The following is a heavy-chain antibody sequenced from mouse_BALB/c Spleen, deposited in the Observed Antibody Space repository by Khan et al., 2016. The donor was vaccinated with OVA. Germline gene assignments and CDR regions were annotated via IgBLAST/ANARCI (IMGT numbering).Heavy chain of an antibody. CDR3: PRSSLLYFDY. CDR2: IDPDNGNT. CDR1: GFNIKDYY. V-gene: IGHV14-1*02. J-gene: IGHJ2*01. Sequence: VQLKQSGTELVRPGALVRLSCTASGFNIKDYYIHWVKQRPDRGLEWIGWIDPDNGNTIYDPKFQGKASITADTSSNTVYLQISRLTSEDTAVYYCPRSSLLYFDYWGQGTTLTVSS. D-gene: IGHD6-1*01.